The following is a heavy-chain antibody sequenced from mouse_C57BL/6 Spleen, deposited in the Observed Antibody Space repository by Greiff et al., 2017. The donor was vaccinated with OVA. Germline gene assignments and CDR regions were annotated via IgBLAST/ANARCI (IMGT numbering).Heavy chain of an antibody. CDR1: GFTFSDYG. J-gene: IGHJ2*01. V-gene: IGHV5-17*01. Sequence: DVKLVESGGSLVKPGGSLKLSCAASGFTFSDYGMHWVRQAPEKGLEWVAYISSGSSTIYYADTVKGRFTISRDNAKNTLFLQMTSLRSEDTAMYYCARRAGVAGDFDYWGQGTTLTVSS. CDR2: ISSGSSTI. D-gene: IGHD1-1*01. CDR3: ARRAGVAGDFDY.